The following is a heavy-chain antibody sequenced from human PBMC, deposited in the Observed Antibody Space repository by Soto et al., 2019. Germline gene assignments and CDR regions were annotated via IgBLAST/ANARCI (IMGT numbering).Heavy chain of an antibody. CDR3: ARSSTSTRKYCFGC. D-gene: IGHD2-2*01. CDR2: ISSSSSTI. V-gene: IGHV3-48*01. J-gene: IGHJ4*02. Sequence: GGSLRLSCTASEFTFSSYSMNWVRQAPGKGLEWVSYISSSSSTIYYADSVKGRFTISRDNAKNSLYLQLNSLRAEDTAVYYCARSSTSTRKYCFGCWGQGTLVTVSS. CDR1: EFTFSSYS.